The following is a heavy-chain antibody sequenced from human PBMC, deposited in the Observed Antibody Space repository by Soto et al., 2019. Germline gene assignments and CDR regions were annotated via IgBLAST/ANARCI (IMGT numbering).Heavy chain of an antibody. D-gene: IGHD3-9*01. V-gene: IGHV4-34*01. CDR1: GGSFSGFY. Sequence: SETLSLTCAVYGGSFSGFYWSWIRQPPGKGLEWIGEINHSGSTNYNPSLKSRVTISVDTSKNQFSLKLNSVTAADSAVYFCARLEGLATISYYFDFWGPGALVTVSS. J-gene: IGHJ4*02. CDR3: ARLEGLATISYYFDF. CDR2: INHSGST.